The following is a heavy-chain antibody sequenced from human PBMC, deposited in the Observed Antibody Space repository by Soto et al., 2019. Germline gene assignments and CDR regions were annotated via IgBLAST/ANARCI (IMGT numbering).Heavy chain of an antibody. D-gene: IGHD3-22*01. J-gene: IGHJ4*02. V-gene: IGHV4-31*03. CDR1: GGSISSGGYY. CDR2: IYYSGST. CDR3: ASTDYYDRSGYDF. Sequence: PSETLSLTCTVSGGSISSGGYYWSWIRQHPGKGLEWIGYIYYSGSTYYNPSLKSRVTISVDTSKNQISLKLSSVTAADKAVYYCASTDYYDRSGYDFWGQGTLVTVSS.